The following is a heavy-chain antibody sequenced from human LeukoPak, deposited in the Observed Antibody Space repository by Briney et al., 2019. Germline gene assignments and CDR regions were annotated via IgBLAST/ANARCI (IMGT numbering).Heavy chain of an antibody. J-gene: IGHJ4*02. Sequence: ASVKVSCRASGYTFTDYYIHWVRQAPGQGLEWMGWINPDNGGTNYAQKFQGRVTMTRDTSISTAYMELSRLRSDDTAVYYCARDNITGPTGCDYWGQGTLVTVSS. V-gene: IGHV1-2*02. CDR1: GYTFTDYY. D-gene: IGHD1-7*01. CDR2: INPDNGGT. CDR3: ARDNITGPTGCDY.